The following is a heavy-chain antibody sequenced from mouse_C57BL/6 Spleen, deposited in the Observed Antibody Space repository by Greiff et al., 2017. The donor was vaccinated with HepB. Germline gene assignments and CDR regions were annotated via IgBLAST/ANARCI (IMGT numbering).Heavy chain of an antibody. CDR3: TTGGDYEGFAY. Sequence: EVQLQESGAELVRPGASVKLSCTASGFNIKDDYMPWVKQRPEQGLEWIGWIDPENGDTEYASKFQGKATITADTSSNTAYLQLSSLTSEDTAVYYCTTGGDYEGFAYWGQGTLVTVSA. J-gene: IGHJ3*01. D-gene: IGHD2-4*01. CDR1: GFNIKDDY. CDR2: IDPENGDT. V-gene: IGHV14-4*01.